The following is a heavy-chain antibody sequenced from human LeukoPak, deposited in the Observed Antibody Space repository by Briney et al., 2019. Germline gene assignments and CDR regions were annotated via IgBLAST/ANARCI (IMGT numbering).Heavy chain of an antibody. D-gene: IGHD6-6*01. CDR3: ARPADEYSSSPGY. Sequence: RGESLKISCKGSGYSFTSYWIGWVRQMKGLEWMGIYPGDSDTRYSPSFQGQVTISADKSISTAYLQWSSLKASDTAMYYCARPADEYSSSPGYWGQGTLVTVSS. CDR2: YPGDSDT. J-gene: IGHJ4*02. CDR1: GYSFTSYW. V-gene: IGHV5-51*01.